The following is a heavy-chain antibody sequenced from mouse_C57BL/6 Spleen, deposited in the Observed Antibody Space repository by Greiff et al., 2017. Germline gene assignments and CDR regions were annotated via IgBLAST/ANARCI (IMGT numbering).Heavy chain of an antibody. CDR1: GFTFSDYG. D-gene: IGHD2-12*01. CDR3: ARPPYSPYAMDY. V-gene: IGHV5-17*01. CDR2: ISSGSSTI. J-gene: IGHJ4*01. Sequence: EVKLMESGGGLVKPGGSLKLSCAASGFTFSDYGMHWVRQAPEKGLEWVAYISSGSSTIYYADTVKGRFTISRDNAKNTLFLQMTSLRSEDTAMYYCARPPYSPYAMDYWGQGTSVTVSS.